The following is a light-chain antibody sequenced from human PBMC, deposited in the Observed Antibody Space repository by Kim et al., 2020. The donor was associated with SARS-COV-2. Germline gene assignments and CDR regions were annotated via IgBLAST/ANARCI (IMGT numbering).Light chain of an antibody. Sequence: SGSPGQAASIACSGDKLGDKYACWYQQKPGQSPVLVIYQDSKRPSGIPERFSGSNSGNTATLTISGTQAMDEADYYCQAWDSSRVVFGGGTQLTVL. J-gene: IGLJ2*01. CDR3: QAWDSSRVV. V-gene: IGLV3-1*01. CDR2: QDS. CDR1: KLGDKY.